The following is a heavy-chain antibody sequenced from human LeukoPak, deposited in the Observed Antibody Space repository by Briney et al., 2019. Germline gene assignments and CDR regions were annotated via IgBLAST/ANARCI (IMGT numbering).Heavy chain of an antibody. D-gene: IGHD4-23*01. Sequence: RTGGSLILSCEASGFMFSSYWMTWVRQAPGKGLEWVANMKGDASEKYYVDSVKGRFTISRDNAKNSLYLQMNSLRAEDTALYYCARERFKQIYGDKSGNFYFYMDVWGKGTTVTVSS. V-gene: IGHV3-7*01. CDR3: ARERFKQIYGDKSGNFYFYMDV. J-gene: IGHJ6*03. CDR1: GFMFSSYW. CDR2: MKGDASEK.